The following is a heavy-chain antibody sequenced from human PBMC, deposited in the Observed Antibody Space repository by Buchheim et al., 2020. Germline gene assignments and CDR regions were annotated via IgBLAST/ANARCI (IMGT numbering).Heavy chain of an antibody. CDR1: GFTFSSYG. Sequence: QVQLVESGGGVVQPGRSLRLSCAASGFTFSSYGMHWVRQAPGKGLEWVAVISYDGSNKYYADSVKGRFTISRDNSKNTLYLQMNSLRVEDTAVYYCAKDGFVAGFDYWGQGTL. CDR3: AKDGFVAGFDY. CDR2: ISYDGSNK. V-gene: IGHV3-30*18. J-gene: IGHJ4*02. D-gene: IGHD6-19*01.